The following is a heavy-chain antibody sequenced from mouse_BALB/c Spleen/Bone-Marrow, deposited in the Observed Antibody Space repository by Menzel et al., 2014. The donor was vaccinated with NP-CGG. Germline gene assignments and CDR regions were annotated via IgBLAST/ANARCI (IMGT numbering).Heavy chain of an antibody. D-gene: IGHD1-1*01. CDR3: ARDDYGFDY. J-gene: IGHJ2*01. V-gene: IGHV7-3*02. CDR2: IRNKGNGYTT. CDR1: GFTFTDYY. Sequence: EVNVVESGGGLVQPGGSLRLSCATSGFTFTDYYMSWVRQPPGKALEWLGFIRNKGNGYTTEYSASVKGRFTISRDNSKSILYLQMNTLRAEDSATYYCARDDYGFDYWGQGTTLTVSS.